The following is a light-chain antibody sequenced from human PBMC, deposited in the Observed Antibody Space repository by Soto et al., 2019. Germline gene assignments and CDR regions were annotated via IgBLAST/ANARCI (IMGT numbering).Light chain of an antibody. CDR3: SSYTSSNSVV. V-gene: IGLV2-14*01. CDR2: DVT. CDR1: SSDVGDYNY. Sequence: QSALTQPASVSGSPGQSITISCTGTSSDVGDYNYVSWYQLHPGKAPKLMIYDVTSRPSWVSDRFSGSKSGNTASLTVSGLQAEDEADYYCSSYTSSNSVVFGGGTKLTVL. J-gene: IGLJ3*02.